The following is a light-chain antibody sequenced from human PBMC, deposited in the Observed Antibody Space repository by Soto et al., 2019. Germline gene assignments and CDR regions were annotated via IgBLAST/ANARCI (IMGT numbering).Light chain of an antibody. CDR2: AAV. CDR3: QQVNYYPFT. Sequence: DIHLTQSPSLLSASVGHRVTISCRASQGISQYVAWYQQKPGKAPKLLIYAAVVLQGGVPSRFSGTGSATEFILTISGLQPEDFATYYCQQVNYYPFTFGGGTKVDIK. J-gene: IGKJ4*01. CDR1: QGISQY. V-gene: IGKV1-9*01.